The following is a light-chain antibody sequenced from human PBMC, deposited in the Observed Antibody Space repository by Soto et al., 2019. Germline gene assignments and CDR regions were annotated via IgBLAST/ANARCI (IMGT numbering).Light chain of an antibody. J-gene: IGKJ2*01. CDR3: LQSNSFPHT. CDR2: AAS. V-gene: IGKV1-12*01. CDR1: QYISSW. Sequence: DIQMTQSPSSVSASVGDRVTITCRASQYISSWLAWYQQKPGKAPQLLIYAASSLQSGVPSRFSRSGSATDFTLTISSLQPEDFATYYCLQSNSFPHTFGQGTKLEIK.